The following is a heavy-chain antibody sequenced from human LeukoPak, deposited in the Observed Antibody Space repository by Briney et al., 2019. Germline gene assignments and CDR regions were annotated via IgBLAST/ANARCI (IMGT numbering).Heavy chain of an antibody. D-gene: IGHD3-10*01. Sequence: GGSLRLSCAASGFTFDDYAMHWVRQAPGKGLEWVSGISWNSGSIGYADSVKGRFTISRDNAKHSLYLQMNSLRAEDTALYYCAKDIGSGSYNWFDPWGQGTLVTVSS. J-gene: IGHJ5*02. V-gene: IGHV3-9*01. CDR2: ISWNSGSI. CDR1: GFTFDDYA. CDR3: AKDIGSGSYNWFDP.